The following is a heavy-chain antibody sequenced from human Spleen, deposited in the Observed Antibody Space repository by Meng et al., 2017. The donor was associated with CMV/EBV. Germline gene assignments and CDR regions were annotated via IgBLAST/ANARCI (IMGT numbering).Heavy chain of an antibody. V-gene: IGHV1-2*02. CDR3: ARAAPHMSDWSVLQH. CDR2: INPNSGGT. CDR1: GYTFTDYH. J-gene: IGHJ1*01. D-gene: IGHD3-9*01. Sequence: SGYTFTDYHIHWVRQAPGQGLEWLGWINPNSGGTDYGQKFQGRVAMTRDTSISTAYMDLRSLRSDDTAIYYCARAAPHMSDWSVLQHWGQGTLVTVSS.